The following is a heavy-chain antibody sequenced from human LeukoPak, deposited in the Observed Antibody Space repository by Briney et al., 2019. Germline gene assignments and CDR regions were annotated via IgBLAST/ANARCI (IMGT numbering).Heavy chain of an antibody. D-gene: IGHD1-26*01. CDR1: GHTLTELS. J-gene: IGHJ3*02. CDR3: ATRVGATRGDAFDI. CDR2: FDPEDGET. Sequence: ASVKVSCKVSGHTLTELSMHWVRQAPGKGLEWMGGFDPEDGETIYAQKYQGRVTMTEDTSTDTAYMELSSLRSEDTAVYSCATRVGATRGDAFDIWGQGTIVTVSS. V-gene: IGHV1-24*01.